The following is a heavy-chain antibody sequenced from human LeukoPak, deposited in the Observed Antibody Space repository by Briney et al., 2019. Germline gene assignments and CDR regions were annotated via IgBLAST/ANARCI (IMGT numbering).Heavy chain of an antibody. CDR3: ARHGDYYDSSGYLDY. Sequence: SETLSLTCTVSGRSIRSYHWSWIRQTPGKGLERIAYIYYSGSTNYNPSLKSRVTISVDTSKNQFSLKLSSVTAADTAVYYCARHGDYYDSSGYLDYWGQGTLVTVSS. V-gene: IGHV4-59*08. CDR2: IYYSGST. D-gene: IGHD3-22*01. CDR1: GRSIRSYH. J-gene: IGHJ4*02.